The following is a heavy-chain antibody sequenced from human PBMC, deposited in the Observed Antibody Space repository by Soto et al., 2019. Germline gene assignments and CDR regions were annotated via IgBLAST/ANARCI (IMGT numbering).Heavy chain of an antibody. Sequence: GGSLRLSCAASGFTFSSYSMNWVRQAPGKGLEWVSYISSSSSSTIYYADSVKGRFTISRDNAKNSLYLQMNSLRTEDTAVYYCAKDLLGKSGWDFGSWGQGTLVTVSS. CDR3: AKDLLGKSGWDFGS. CDR2: ISSSSSSTI. V-gene: IGHV3-48*01. J-gene: IGHJ4*02. D-gene: IGHD6-19*01. CDR1: GFTFSSYS.